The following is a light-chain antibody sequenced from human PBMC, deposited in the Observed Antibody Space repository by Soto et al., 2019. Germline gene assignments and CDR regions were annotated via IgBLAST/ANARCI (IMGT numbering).Light chain of an antibody. CDR3: SSYTSSSTLLI. J-gene: IGLJ1*01. V-gene: IGLV2-14*01. Sequence: QSVLTQPASVSGSPGQSITISCIGTSSDVGGYNYVSWYQQHPGKAPKLMIYDVSNRPSGVSNRFSGSKSGNTASLTISGLQAEDEADYYCSSYTSSSTLLIFGTGTKVTVL. CDR2: DVS. CDR1: SSDVGGYNY.